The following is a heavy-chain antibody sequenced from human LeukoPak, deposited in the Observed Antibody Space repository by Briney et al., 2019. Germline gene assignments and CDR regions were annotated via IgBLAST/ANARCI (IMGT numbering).Heavy chain of an antibody. Sequence: SETLSLTCTVSGGSISSGGYSWSWIRQPPGKGLEWIGYIYHSGSTYYNPSLKSRVTISVDRSKNQFSLKLSSVTAADTAVYYCARAGDAFDIWGQGTMVTVS. CDR2: IYHSGST. CDR1: GGSISSGGYS. J-gene: IGHJ3*02. CDR3: ARAGDAFDI. V-gene: IGHV4-30-2*01.